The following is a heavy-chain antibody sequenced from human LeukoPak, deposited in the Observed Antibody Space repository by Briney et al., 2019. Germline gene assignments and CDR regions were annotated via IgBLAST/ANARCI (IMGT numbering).Heavy chain of an antibody. CDR1: AFTFRNYG. D-gene: IGHD6-19*01. J-gene: IGHJ4*02. V-gene: IGHV3-33*01. CDR3: ARALSSDSGWYYFDF. CDR2: IRYDGRDT. Sequence: GGSLRLSCAASAFTFRNYGMHWVRQAPGKGLEWGTFIRYDGRDTSYADSVKGRFTISRHNSKYILYLQMNSLKAEDTALYFCARALSSDSGWYYFDFWGQGALVTVSS.